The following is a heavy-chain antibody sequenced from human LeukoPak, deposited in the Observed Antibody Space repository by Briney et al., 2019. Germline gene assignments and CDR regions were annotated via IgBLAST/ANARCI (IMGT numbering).Heavy chain of an antibody. D-gene: IGHD3-10*01. V-gene: IGHV3-66*01. CDR1: GFTVTSDC. CDR2: IYRGGST. J-gene: IGHJ4*02. CDR3: TLRGSGSHYEGASVY. Sequence: PGGSLRLSCAASGFTVTSDCMSWVRQAPGKGLEGVSVIYRGGSTYYADSVQGRFTISRDNSNNTLYLQMNSLRADDTAVNYCTLRGSGSHYEGASVYWGQGTLVTVSS.